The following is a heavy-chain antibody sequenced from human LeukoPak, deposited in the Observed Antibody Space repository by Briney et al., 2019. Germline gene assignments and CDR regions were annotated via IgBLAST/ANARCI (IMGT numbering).Heavy chain of an antibody. J-gene: IGHJ2*01. Sequence: PSETLSLTCTVSGGSISSYYWSWIRQPPGKGLEWIGYIYYSGSTNYNPSLKSRVTISVDTSKNQFSLKLSSVTAADTAVYYCARARVRGSSYDSTDSFSADWIFDLWGRGTLVTVSS. CDR2: IYYSGST. CDR1: GGSISSYY. D-gene: IGHD3-22*01. V-gene: IGHV4-59*01. CDR3: ARARVRGSSYDSTDSFSADWIFDL.